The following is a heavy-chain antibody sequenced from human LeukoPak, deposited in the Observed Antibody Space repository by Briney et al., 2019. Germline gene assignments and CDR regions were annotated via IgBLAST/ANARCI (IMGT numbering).Heavy chain of an antibody. Sequence: GGSLRLSCAGSGFTFSSYWMHWVRQAPGKGLVWVSRIKSDGSSTSYADSVKGRFTIARDNAKNTLYLQMNSLRPEDAAVYYCARNDYLEDWGQGTLVTVPS. CDR1: GFTFSSYW. CDR3: ARNDYLED. J-gene: IGHJ1*01. V-gene: IGHV3-74*01. CDR2: IKSDGSST.